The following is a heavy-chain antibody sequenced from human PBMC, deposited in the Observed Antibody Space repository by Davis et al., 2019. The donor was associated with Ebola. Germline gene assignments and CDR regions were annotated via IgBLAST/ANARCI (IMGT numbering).Heavy chain of an antibody. CDR3: TGNYYDPQWGIDDY. CDR2: IRSKANSYAP. D-gene: IGHD3-22*01. J-gene: IGHJ4*02. CDR1: GLTLSGSA. V-gene: IGHV3-73*01. Sequence: RRSLRLSCAASGLTLSGSAMHCVRQASGKGLEWVGCIRSKANSYAPAYAASVKGRFTIPRDDSKNTAYLQMNSLKTEDTAVYYCTGNYYDPQWGIDDYWGQGTLVTVSS.